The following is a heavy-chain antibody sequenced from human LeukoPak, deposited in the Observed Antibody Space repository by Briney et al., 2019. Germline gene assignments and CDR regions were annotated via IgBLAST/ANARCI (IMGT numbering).Heavy chain of an antibody. V-gene: IGHV4-31*03. CDR1: GGSINSGGSY. CDR3: ARDNGDYRSLYYYMGV. D-gene: IGHD4-11*01. Sequence: PSETLSLTCTVSGGSINSGGSYWSWIRQHPGKGLEWIGCIYYSWSSYYNPSLKSRVTLSLDTSKNQFSLKLSSVTAADTAVYYCARDNGDYRSLYYYMGVWGKGTTVTVSS. CDR2: IYYSWSS. J-gene: IGHJ6*03.